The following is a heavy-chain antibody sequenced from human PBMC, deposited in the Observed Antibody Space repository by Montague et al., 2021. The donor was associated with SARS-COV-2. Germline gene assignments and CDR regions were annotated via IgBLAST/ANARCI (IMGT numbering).Heavy chain of an antibody. Sequence: SETLSLTCTVSGGSITVSRYDWGWLRQPPGKGLEWIESVHYTGTTSYNESLKGRLTISVDTSENQFSLRMTSVTASDTAVYYCARHRANAGSFDIWGHGTLVTVSS. CDR2: VHYTGTT. CDR3: ARHRANAGSFDI. V-gene: IGHV4-39*01. CDR1: GGSITVSRYD. J-gene: IGHJ3*02. D-gene: IGHD1-1*01.